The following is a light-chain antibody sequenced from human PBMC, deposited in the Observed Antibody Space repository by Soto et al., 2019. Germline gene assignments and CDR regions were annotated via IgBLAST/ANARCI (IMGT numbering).Light chain of an antibody. CDR3: QQYINWPPYT. V-gene: IGKV3-15*01. J-gene: IGKJ2*01. CDR1: QSVSTN. CDR2: GAS. Sequence: ERVMTQSPATLSASPGERVTLSCRASQSVSTNLAWYQQKPGQSPRLLIYGASTRATGIPARFIGSGSGTEFTLTISSLQSDDFEVYYCQQYINWPPYTFGQGTKLEIK.